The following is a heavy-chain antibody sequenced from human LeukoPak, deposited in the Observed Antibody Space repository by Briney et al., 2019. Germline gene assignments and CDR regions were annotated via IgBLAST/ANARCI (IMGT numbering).Heavy chain of an antibody. V-gene: IGHV3-7*01. D-gene: IGHD3-9*01. Sequence: GGSLRLSCAASGFTFSSYWMSWVRQAPGKGREWVANIKQAGREKDYVDSVKGRFTISRDNAKNSLYLQMNSLRAEDTAVYYCARDLRYFDWLLSPYYYYYGMDVWGQGTTVTVSS. J-gene: IGHJ6*02. CDR1: GFTFSSYW. CDR2: IKQAGREK. CDR3: ARDLRYFDWLLSPYYYYYGMDV.